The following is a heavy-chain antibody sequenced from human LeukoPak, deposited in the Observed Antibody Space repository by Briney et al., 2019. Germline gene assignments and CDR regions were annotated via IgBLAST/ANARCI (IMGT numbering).Heavy chain of an antibody. CDR2: IYYRGST. CDR3: ARVTAAGFNWFDP. Sequence: SETLSLTCTVSGGSISRNSFYWGWIRQPPGKGLEWIGSIYYRGSTYHNPSLKSRVTISVDTSKNQFSLKLSSVTAADTAVYYCARVTAAGFNWFDPWGQGTLVTVSS. CDR1: GGSISRNSFY. D-gene: IGHD6-13*01. J-gene: IGHJ5*02. V-gene: IGHV4-39*01.